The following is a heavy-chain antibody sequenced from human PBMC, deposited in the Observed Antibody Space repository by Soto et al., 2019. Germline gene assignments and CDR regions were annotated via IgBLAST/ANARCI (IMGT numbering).Heavy chain of an antibody. V-gene: IGHV4-31*03. D-gene: IGHD4-17*01. J-gene: IGHJ4*02. CDR1: GGSISSGGYY. CDR2: IYYSGST. Sequence: QVQLQESGPGLVKPSQTLSLTCTVSGGSISSGGYYWSWIRQHPGKGLEWIGYIYYSGSTYYNPSLKSRVTISVDTSKNQFSLKLSSVTAADTAVYYCARVGKVQDYGDYWGVSFDYWGQGTLVTVSS. CDR3: ARVGKVQDYGDYWGVSFDY.